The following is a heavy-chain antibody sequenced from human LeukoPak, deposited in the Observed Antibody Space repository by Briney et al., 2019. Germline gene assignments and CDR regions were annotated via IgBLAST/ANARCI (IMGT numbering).Heavy chain of an antibody. Sequence: GGSLRLSCAASGFTFSSYSMNWVRQAPGKGLEWVSSISSSSSYIYYADSVKGRFTISRDNAKNELYLQMNSLRAEDPAVYYCARDWAPPGVVVVAATGYYFDYWGQGTLVTVSS. CDR1: GFTFSSYS. CDR3: ARDWAPPGVVVVAATGYYFDY. D-gene: IGHD2-15*01. CDR2: ISSSSSYI. V-gene: IGHV3-21*01. J-gene: IGHJ4*02.